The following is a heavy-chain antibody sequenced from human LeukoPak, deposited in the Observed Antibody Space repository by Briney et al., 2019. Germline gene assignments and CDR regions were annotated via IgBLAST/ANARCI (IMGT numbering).Heavy chain of an antibody. CDR2: MNPNSGNT. V-gene: IGHV1-8*01. Sequence: GASVKVSCKASGYTFTSYDINWVRQATGQGLEWMGWMNPNSGNTGYAQKFQGSVTMTRNTSISTAYMELSSLRSEDTAVYYCARGPPYNSGWYDYYFDYWGQGTLVTVSS. J-gene: IGHJ4*02. CDR1: GYTFTSYD. D-gene: IGHD6-19*01. CDR3: ARGPPYNSGWYDYYFDY.